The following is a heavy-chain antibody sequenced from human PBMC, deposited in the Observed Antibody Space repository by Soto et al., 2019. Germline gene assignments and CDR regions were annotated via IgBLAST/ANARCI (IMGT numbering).Heavy chain of an antibody. Sequence: PGGSLRFSCAASGFTFSSYDMHWVRQATGKGLEWVSAIGTAGDTYYPGSVKGRFTISRENAKNSLYLQMNSLRAGDTAVYYCARGGDCSGGSCYSVYYYYYGMDVWGQGTTVTV. CDR1: GFTFSSYD. CDR2: IGTAGDT. J-gene: IGHJ6*02. V-gene: IGHV3-13*01. D-gene: IGHD2-15*01. CDR3: ARGGDCSGGSCYSVYYYYYGMDV.